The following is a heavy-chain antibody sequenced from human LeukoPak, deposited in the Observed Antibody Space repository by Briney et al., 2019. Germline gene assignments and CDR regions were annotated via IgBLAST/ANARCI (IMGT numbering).Heavy chain of an antibody. CDR3: ARGSEQQLVAWFDP. J-gene: IGHJ5*02. D-gene: IGHD6-13*01. CDR1: GGSISTSNYY. Sequence: PSETLSLTCTVSGGSISTSNYYWGWIRQPPGKGLEWIGNIFYSGSIYYSPSLKSRVTISLNTSRNQFPLKLTSVTAADTAVYYCARGSEQQLVAWFDPWGQGTLVTVSS. CDR2: IFYSGSI. V-gene: IGHV4-39*06.